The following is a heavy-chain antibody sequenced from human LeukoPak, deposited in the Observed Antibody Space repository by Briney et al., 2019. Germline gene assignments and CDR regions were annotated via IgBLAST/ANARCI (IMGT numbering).Heavy chain of an antibody. J-gene: IGHJ5*02. V-gene: IGHV1-18*01. CDR1: GYTFTSYG. CDR3: ARAIVVVTAIRRGGWFDP. D-gene: IGHD2-21*02. CDR2: ISAYNGNT. Sequence: ASVKVSCKASGYTFTSYGISWVRQAPGQGLEWMGWISAYNGNTNYAQKLQGRVTMTRDTSTSTVYMELSSLRSEDTAVYYCARAIVVVTAIRRGGWFDPWGQGTLVTVSS.